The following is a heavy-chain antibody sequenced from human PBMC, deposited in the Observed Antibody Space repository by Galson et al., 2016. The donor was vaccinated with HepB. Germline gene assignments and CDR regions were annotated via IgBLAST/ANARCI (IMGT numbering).Heavy chain of an antibody. CDR3: AKNEILTGYSAFDY. Sequence: SLRLSCAASGFTFGSYGMNWVRQAPGKGLEWVAVISYDGSKKYYADSAKGRFTISRDNSKNTLYLQMNSLRAEDTAVYYCAKNEILTGYSAFDYWGQGTLVTVPS. V-gene: IGHV3-30*18. D-gene: IGHD3-9*01. CDR1: GFTFGSYG. CDR2: ISYDGSKK. J-gene: IGHJ4*02.